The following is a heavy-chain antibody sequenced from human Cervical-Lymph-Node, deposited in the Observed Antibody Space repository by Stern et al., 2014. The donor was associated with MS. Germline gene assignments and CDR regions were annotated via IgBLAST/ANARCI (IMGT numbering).Heavy chain of an antibody. D-gene: IGHD3-10*01. CDR3: TKDTYGPEDY. CDR2: INRDAAVT. Sequence: EVQLVESGGALVQPGGSLRLSCVASGFTFRDYWMHWVRQTPGKGLVWVARINRDAAVTTPGYSVRGRFTFSRDSARNILYLQMNSLRAEDTAVYYCTKDTYGPEDYWGQGTSVTVSS. V-gene: IGHV3-74*02. CDR1: GFTFRDYW. J-gene: IGHJ4*02.